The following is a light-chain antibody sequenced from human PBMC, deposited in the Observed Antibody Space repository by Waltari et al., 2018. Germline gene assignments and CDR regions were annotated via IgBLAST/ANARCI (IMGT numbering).Light chain of an antibody. CDR2: YVS. J-gene: IGLJ3*02. V-gene: IGLV2-11*01. Sequence: QSALTQHSAVSGSTGQSVTISCTGTGSAVGGYNYVYLFQQHPGKAPKLMIHYVSKRPSGVPDRFSGSKSGNTASLTISGLQADDETDYYCCSYAGRYTWVFGGGTNLTVL. CDR1: GSAVGGYNY. CDR3: CSYAGRYTWV.